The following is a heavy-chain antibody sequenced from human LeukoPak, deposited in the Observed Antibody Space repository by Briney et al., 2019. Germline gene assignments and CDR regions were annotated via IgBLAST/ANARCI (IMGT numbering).Heavy chain of an antibody. D-gene: IGHD3-3*01. CDR3: ARLEWQRTFDY. J-gene: IGHJ4*02. CDR1: ARSISSRSYY. Sequence: PEILSLTCTVSARSISSRSYYWGWIRQPPGKGLEWIGSTYYCGSTYYNSSLKRRVTISVDTSKNQFSLKLSSGTAADTAVYSCARLEWQRTFDYGGEGTPVTLS. CDR2: TYYCGST. V-gene: IGHV4-39*01.